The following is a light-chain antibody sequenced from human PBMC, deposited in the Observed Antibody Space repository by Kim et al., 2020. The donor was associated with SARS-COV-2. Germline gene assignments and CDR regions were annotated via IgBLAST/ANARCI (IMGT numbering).Light chain of an antibody. V-gene: IGLV1-44*01. CDR2: SNN. Sequence: ELTQPPSLSGTPEQRVTISCSGSTSNIGSNTVNWYQQLPGMAPKLLIYSNNERPSGVPDRFSGFKSGTSASLAISGLQSEDEADYYCAAWDDRLNEVF. CDR3: AAWDDRLNEV. CDR1: TSNIGSNT. J-gene: IGLJ2*01.